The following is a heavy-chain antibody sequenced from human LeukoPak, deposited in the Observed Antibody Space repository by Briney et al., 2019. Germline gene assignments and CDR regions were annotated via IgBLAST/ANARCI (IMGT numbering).Heavy chain of an antibody. CDR2: ISVYSGNT. CDR1: GYTFASYG. V-gene: IGHV1-18*01. J-gene: IGHJ5*02. D-gene: IGHD2-8*01. CDR3: ARDGWSLGP. Sequence: ASVKVSCKASGYTFASYGVSWVRQAPGQGPERMAWISVYSGNTEYAQKFQDRVTLTADTSTSTVFMELRSLTSDDTAIYYCARDGWSLGPWGQGTLVTVSS.